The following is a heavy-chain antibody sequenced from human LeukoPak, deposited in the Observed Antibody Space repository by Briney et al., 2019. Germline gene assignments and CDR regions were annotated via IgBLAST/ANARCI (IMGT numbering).Heavy chain of an antibody. V-gene: IGHV3-23*01. Sequence: GGSLRLSCAASGFTFSRFAMSWVRQAPGKDLEWVSSISGSDGTTYYAESVEGRFTISRDNSKNILYLQMNTLRADDTAVYYCAKGANYFDSSGYLIPFDYWGQGTLVTVSS. D-gene: IGHD3-22*01. CDR1: GFTFSRFA. CDR2: ISGSDGTT. J-gene: IGHJ4*02. CDR3: AKGANYFDSSGYLIPFDY.